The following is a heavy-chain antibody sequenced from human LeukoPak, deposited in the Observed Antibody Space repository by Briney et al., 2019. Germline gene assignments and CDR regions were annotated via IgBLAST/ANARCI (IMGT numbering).Heavy chain of an antibody. CDR3: VRVIIGSDWFDP. CDR1: GFTFRNYV. Sequence: GGSLRLSCAASGFTFRNYVIHWVRQAPGKGLVWVSRINVDGSTTNYADSVKGRFTISRDNAKNTLYLQMNSLRVEDTAVYFCVRVIIGSDWFDPWGQGTLVTVSS. J-gene: IGHJ5*02. CDR2: INVDGSTT. V-gene: IGHV3-74*01. D-gene: IGHD1-1*01.